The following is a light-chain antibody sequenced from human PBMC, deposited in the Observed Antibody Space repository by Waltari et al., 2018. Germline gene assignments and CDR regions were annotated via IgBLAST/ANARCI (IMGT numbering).Light chain of an antibody. Sequence: QSPLTQPPSASESPGQSVAISCTGTSRDARCYHYVSWYQQHPGKAPKRTIYEVSKRPSGVPDRFSGSKSGNTASLTVSGLQAEDEADYYCSSYTGSNVVFGGGTKLTVL. CDR1: SRDARCYHY. CDR2: EVS. J-gene: IGLJ2*01. CDR3: SSYTGSNVV. V-gene: IGLV2-8*01.